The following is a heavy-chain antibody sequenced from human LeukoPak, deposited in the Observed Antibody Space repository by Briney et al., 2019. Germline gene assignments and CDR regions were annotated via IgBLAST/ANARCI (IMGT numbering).Heavy chain of an antibody. CDR3: ARGNYYDSSGYYFAFDI. Sequence: SETLSLTCTVSGGSISSSSYYWGWIRQPPGKGLEWIGSIYYSGSTYYNPSLKSRVTISVDTSKNQFSLKLSSVTAADTAVYYCARGNYYDSSGYYFAFDIWGQGTMVTVSS. J-gene: IGHJ3*02. V-gene: IGHV4-39*07. D-gene: IGHD3-22*01. CDR2: IYYSGST. CDR1: GGSISSSSYY.